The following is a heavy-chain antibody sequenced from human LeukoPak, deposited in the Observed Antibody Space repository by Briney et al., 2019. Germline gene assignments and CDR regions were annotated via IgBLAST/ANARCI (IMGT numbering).Heavy chain of an antibody. CDR2: IYSSGST. D-gene: IGHD2-2*01. CDR1: GGSIRSYY. J-gene: IGHJ4*02. V-gene: IGHV4-4*07. CDR3: ARDCDSTSCYRE. Sequence: SETLSLTCTVSGGSIRSYYWSWIRQPAGKGLEWNGRIYSSGSTNYNTSLKSRVTMSVDTSKNQFSLKLSSVTAADTAVYYCARDCDSTSCYREWGQGTLVTVSS.